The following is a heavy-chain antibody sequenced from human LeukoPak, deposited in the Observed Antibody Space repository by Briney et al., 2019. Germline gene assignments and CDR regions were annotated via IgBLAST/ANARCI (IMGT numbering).Heavy chain of an antibody. J-gene: IGHJ4*02. CDR2: VSYDGSYI. D-gene: IGHD5-18*01. CDR3: ARRATTERGHSYGLDY. Sequence: PGGSLRLSCAATGFTFSNFAMHWVRQAPGKGLEWVAVVSYDGSYIYYADSMTGRFTISRDNAKNSLYLQMNSLRAEDTAMYFCARRATTERGHSYGLDYWGQGILVTVSS. V-gene: IGHV3-30*04. CDR1: GFTFSNFA.